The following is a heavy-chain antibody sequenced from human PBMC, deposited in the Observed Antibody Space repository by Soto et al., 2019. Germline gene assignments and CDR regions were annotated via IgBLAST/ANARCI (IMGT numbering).Heavy chain of an antibody. Sequence: EVQLLESGGGLVQPGGSLRLSCAASGFTFSSYAMSWVRQAPGKGLEWVSAISGSGGSTYYADSVKGRFTISRDNSKNTLYLQMNSLRAEDTAVYYCAKDGAVAGGPYYYYGMDVWGQGTTVTVSS. D-gene: IGHD6-19*01. V-gene: IGHV3-23*01. J-gene: IGHJ6*02. CDR3: AKDGAVAGGPYYYYGMDV. CDR2: ISGSGGST. CDR1: GFTFSSYA.